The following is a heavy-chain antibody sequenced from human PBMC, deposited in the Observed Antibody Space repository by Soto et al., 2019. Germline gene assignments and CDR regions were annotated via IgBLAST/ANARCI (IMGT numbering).Heavy chain of an antibody. CDR1: GASISSDDYY. CDR3: ARLVDYGMDV. Sequence: PSETLSLTCTVSGASISSDDYYWSWIRQHPGKGLEWIGYIYYSGSTFYNPSLKSRVTMSVDPSKNQFSLKLSSVTAADTAVYYCARLVDYGMDVWGQGTTVTVSS. CDR2: IYYSGST. V-gene: IGHV4-31*03. D-gene: IGHD3-9*01. J-gene: IGHJ6*02.